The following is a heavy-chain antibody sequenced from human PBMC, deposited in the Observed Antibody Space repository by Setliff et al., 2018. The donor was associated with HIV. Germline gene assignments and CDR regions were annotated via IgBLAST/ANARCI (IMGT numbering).Heavy chain of an antibody. CDR3: ARDPAPSSSASYFQH. CDR2: INPSSDST. Sequence: ASVKVSCKASGYTFTSYYMHWVRQAPGQGLEWMGIINPSSDSTTYAQKFQGRVTMTRDTSTSTVYMELSSLRSEDTAVYYCARDPAPSSSASYFQHWGQGTPVTVSS. CDR1: GYTFTSYY. V-gene: IGHV1-46*01. J-gene: IGHJ1*01. D-gene: IGHD6-6*01.